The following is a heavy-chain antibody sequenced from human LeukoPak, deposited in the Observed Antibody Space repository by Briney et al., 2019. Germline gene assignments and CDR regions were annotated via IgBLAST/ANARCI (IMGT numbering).Heavy chain of an antibody. CDR2: ISAYNGNT. J-gene: IGHJ4*02. CDR1: GYTFTSYG. V-gene: IGHV1-18*01. Sequence: GASVKVSCKASGYTFTSYGISWVRQAPGQGLEWMGWISAYNGNTNYAQKLQGRVTMTTDTSTSTAYMELRSLRSDDTAVYYCARDAYYYDSSGYYSGVDYWGQGTLVTVSS. D-gene: IGHD3-22*01. CDR3: ARDAYYYDSSGYYSGVDY.